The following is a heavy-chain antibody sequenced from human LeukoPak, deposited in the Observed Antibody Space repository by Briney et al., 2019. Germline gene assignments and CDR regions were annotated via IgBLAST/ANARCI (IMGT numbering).Heavy chain of an antibody. CDR1: GGSISSSSYY. D-gene: IGHD3-22*01. Sequence: PSETLSLTCTVSGGSISSSSYYWGWIRQPPGKGLEWIGSIYYSGSTYYNPSLKSRVTISVDTSKNQFSLKLTSVTVADTAVYYCARPQYFYDSGDYYGSWFDPWGQGTLITVSS. CDR2: IYYSGST. J-gene: IGHJ5*02. V-gene: IGHV4-39*01. CDR3: ARPQYFYDSGDYYGSWFDP.